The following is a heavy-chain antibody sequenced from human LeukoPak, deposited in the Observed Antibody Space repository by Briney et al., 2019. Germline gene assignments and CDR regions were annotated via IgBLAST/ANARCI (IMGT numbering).Heavy chain of an antibody. J-gene: IGHJ4*02. D-gene: IGHD3-3*01. CDR3: ARGAYYDFWSGYFSDY. Sequence: GGSLRLSCAASGFTFRSYWMSWVRQAPGKGLEWVANIKQDGSGKYYVDSVKGRFTISRDNAKNSLYLQMNSLRAEDTAVYYCARGAYYDFWSGYFSDYWGQGTLVTVSS. CDR2: IKQDGSGK. V-gene: IGHV3-7*01. CDR1: GFTFRSYW.